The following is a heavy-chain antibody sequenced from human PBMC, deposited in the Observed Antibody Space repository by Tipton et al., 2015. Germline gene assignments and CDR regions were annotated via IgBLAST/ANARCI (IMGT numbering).Heavy chain of an antibody. CDR3: ARARGRHGGLFDS. CDR1: GGSVSSGSYY. V-gene: IGHV4-61*01. J-gene: IGHJ4*02. Sequence: TLSLTCTVSGGSVSSGSYYWSWIRQPPGKGLEWIGHISFSDTTHYNPSLKSRVTISVDTSKTQFSLKMSSVTASDTAVYYCARARGRHGGLFDSWGQGILVTVSS. D-gene: IGHD4-23*01. CDR2: ISFSDTT.